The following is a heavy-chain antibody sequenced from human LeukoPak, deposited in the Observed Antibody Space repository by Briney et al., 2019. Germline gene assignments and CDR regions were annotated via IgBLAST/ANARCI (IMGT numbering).Heavy chain of an antibody. Sequence: SETLSLTCTVSGGSVSSGSYYWSWIRQPPGKGLEWIGYVYYSGSTNYNPSLKSRVTISVDTSKNQFSLKLSSVTAADTAVYYCASDRRNLFDPWGQGTLVTVSS. CDR2: VYYSGST. J-gene: IGHJ5*02. CDR1: GGSVSSGSYY. CDR3: ASDRRNLFDP. D-gene: IGHD1-14*01. V-gene: IGHV4-61*01.